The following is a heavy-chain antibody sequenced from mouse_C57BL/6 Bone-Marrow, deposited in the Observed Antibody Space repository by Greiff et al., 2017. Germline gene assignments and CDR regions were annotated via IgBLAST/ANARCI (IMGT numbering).Heavy chain of an antibody. J-gene: IGHJ1*03. V-gene: IGHV1-69*01. Sequence: VQLQQPGAELVMPGASVKLSCKASGYTFTSYWMHWVKQRPGQGLEWIGEIDPSDSYTNYNQKFKGKSTLTVDKSSSTAYMQLSSLTSEDSAVYYWASQYYGSSYWYFDVWGTGTTVTVSS. CDR1: GYTFTSYW. CDR3: ASQYYGSSYWYFDV. CDR2: IDPSDSYT. D-gene: IGHD1-1*01.